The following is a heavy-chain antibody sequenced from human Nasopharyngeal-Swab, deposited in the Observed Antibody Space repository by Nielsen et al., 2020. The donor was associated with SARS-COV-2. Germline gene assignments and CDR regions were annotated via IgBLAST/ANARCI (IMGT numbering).Heavy chain of an antibody. CDR2: ISYDGSNK. CDR1: GFTFSSYA. J-gene: IGHJ4*02. CDR3: AGALLLFLDY. D-gene: IGHD3-10*01. V-gene: IGHV3-30*04. Sequence: GGSLRLSCAASGFTFSSYAMHWVRTAPGKGLEWVAVISYDGSNKYYADSVKGRFTISRDNSKNTLYLQMNSLRAEDTAVYYCAGALLLFLDYWGQGTLVTVAS.